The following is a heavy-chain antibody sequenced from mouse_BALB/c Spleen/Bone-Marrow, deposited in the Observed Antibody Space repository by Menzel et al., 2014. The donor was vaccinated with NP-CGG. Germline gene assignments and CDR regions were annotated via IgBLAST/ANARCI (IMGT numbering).Heavy chain of an antibody. Sequence: QVQLKQSGPGLVAPSQSLSITCTISGFSLSSYGVHWVRQPPGKGLEWLVVIWSDGSTTYNSALKSRLSISKDNSKSQVFLKMNSPQTDDTAMYYCARRGSFYAMDYWGQGTSVTVSS. CDR3: ARRGSFYAMDY. CDR1: GFSLSSYG. CDR2: IWSDGST. J-gene: IGHJ4*01. V-gene: IGHV2-6-1*01.